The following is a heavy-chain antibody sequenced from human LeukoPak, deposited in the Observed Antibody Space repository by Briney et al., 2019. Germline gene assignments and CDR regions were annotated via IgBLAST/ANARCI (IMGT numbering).Heavy chain of an antibody. Sequence: PGGSLRLSCAASGFTFSSYEMNWVRQAPGKGLEWVSYISSSGSTIYYADSVKGRFTISRDNAKNSLYLQMNSLRAEDTAVYYCARNGITMVRGVISRPFDYWGQGTLVTVSS. CDR2: ISSSGSTI. J-gene: IGHJ4*02. CDR1: GFTFSSYE. CDR3: ARNGITMVRGVISRPFDY. V-gene: IGHV3-48*03. D-gene: IGHD3-10*01.